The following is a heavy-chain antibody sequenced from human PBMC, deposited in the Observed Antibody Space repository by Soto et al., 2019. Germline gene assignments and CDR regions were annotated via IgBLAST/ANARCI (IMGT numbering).Heavy chain of an antibody. V-gene: IGHV3-9*01. J-gene: IGHJ4*02. CDR3: AKDKCYGDYAFYYFDY. Sequence: GGSLRLSCAASGFTFDDYAMHWVRQVPGKGLEWVSGITWNSSSLGYADSVKGRFTISRDNAKNSLYLQMTSLRAEDTALYYCAKDKCYGDYAFYYFDYWGQGALVTVSS. CDR2: ITWNSSSL. D-gene: IGHD4-17*01. CDR1: GFTFDDYA.